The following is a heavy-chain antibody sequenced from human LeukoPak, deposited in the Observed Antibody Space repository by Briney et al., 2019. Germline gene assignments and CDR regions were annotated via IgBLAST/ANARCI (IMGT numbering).Heavy chain of an antibody. CDR1: GGSISSYY. D-gene: IGHD3-9*01. CDR3: ARDLQSYDILTGYYFWARRDDAFDI. V-gene: IGHV4-4*07. J-gene: IGHJ3*02. CDR2: IYTSGST. Sequence: SETLSLTCTVFGGSISSYYWSWIRQPAGKGLEWIGRIYTSGSTNYNPSLKSRVTMSVDTSKNQFSLKLSSVTAADTAVYYCARDLQSYDILTGYYFWARRDDAFDIWGQGTMVTVSS.